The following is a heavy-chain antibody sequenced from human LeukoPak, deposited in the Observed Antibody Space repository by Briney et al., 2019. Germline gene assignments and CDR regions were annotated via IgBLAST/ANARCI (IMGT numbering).Heavy chain of an antibody. CDR1: GGSISSYY. Sequence: PSETLSLTCTVSGGSISSYYWSWIRQPPGKGLEWIGYIYYSGSTNYNPSLKSRVTISVDTSKNQFSLKLSSVTAADTAVYYCARTVTPDPDASDIWGQGTMVTVSS. CDR2: IYYSGST. J-gene: IGHJ3*02. D-gene: IGHD4-17*01. CDR3: ARTVTPDPDASDI. V-gene: IGHV4-59*01.